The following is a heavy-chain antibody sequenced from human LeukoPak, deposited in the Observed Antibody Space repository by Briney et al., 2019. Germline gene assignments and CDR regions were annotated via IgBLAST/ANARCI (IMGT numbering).Heavy chain of an antibody. V-gene: IGHV3-23*01. CDR3: AKVGGYSYGPNDY. D-gene: IGHD5-18*01. CDR2: ISGSGGST. CDR1: GFTFSSYA. Sequence: PGGSLRLSCAASGFTFSSYAMSWVRQAPGKGLEWVSAISGSGGSTYYADSVKGRFTISRDNSKNTLYLQMNSLRAEETAVYYCAKVGGYSYGPNDYWGQGTLVTVSS. J-gene: IGHJ4*02.